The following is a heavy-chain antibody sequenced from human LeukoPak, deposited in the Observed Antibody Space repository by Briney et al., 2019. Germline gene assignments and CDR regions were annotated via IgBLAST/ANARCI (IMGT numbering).Heavy chain of an antibody. CDR1: GGSFSGYY. V-gene: IGHV4-34*01. Sequence: SETLSLTCAVYGGSFSGYYWSWIRQPPGKGLEWIGEINHSGSTNYNPSLKSRVTISVDTSKNQFSLKLSSVTAADTAVYYCARVASPLLWFGELLSPNWFDPWGQGTLVTVSS. CDR2: INHSGST. D-gene: IGHD3-10*01. CDR3: ARVASPLLWFGELLSPNWFDP. J-gene: IGHJ5*02.